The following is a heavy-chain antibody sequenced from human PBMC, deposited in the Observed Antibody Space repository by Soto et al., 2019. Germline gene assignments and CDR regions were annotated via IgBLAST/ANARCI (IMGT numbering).Heavy chain of an antibody. J-gene: IGHJ2*01. D-gene: IGHD5-12*01. CDR3: AHRDGGYAIRYF. CDR2: IYYNDDR. CDR1: GFSFTTAEVA. Sequence: CPTRVNPTQTLTLTCTFSGFSFTTAEVAVGWIRQTPGGALECLTLIYYNDDRRFSPSLKTRLTITGDTSKNQVVLSLTNVDPGETATYFCAHRDGGYAIRYF. V-gene: IGHV2-5*01.